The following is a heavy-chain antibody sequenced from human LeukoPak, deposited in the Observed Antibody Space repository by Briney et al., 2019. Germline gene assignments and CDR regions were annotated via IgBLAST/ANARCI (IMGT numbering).Heavy chain of an antibody. V-gene: IGHV3-74*01. Sequence: GGSLRLSCAASGFTFSSYWMHWVRQAPGKGLVWVSRINTGGSSTTYADSVKGRFTISRDNAKNTLYLQMNSLRADDTAVYYCAKDLMGATPYYFDYWGQGTLVTVSS. J-gene: IGHJ4*02. CDR3: AKDLMGATPYYFDY. CDR2: INTGGSST. CDR1: GFTFSSYW. D-gene: IGHD1-26*01.